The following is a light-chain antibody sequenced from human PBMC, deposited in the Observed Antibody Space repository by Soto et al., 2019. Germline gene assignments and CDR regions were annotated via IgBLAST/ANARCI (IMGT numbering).Light chain of an antibody. Sequence: EIVLTQSPGTLSLSPGERATLSCRASQSVSSSYLAWYQQKPGQAPRLLIYGASSRATGIPDRFSGSGSGTDFTLTISRLGPEDFAVYYCQQYGSSPGTFGQGTNVEIK. CDR2: GAS. J-gene: IGKJ1*01. CDR3: QQYGSSPGT. V-gene: IGKV3-20*01. CDR1: QSVSSSY.